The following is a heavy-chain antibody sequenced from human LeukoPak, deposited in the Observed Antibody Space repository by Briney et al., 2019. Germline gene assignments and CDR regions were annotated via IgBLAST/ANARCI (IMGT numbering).Heavy chain of an antibody. Sequence: SETLSLTSTVSGGSISSSSYYWGWIRHPPGKGLEWIGSISYSGSASYNPSLNSRVTISVDTSKNHFSLKVRFVIAADTAVYYCATSTGSSNLGYWGQGTLVTVSS. CDR2: ISYSGSA. CDR3: ATSTGSSNLGY. CDR1: GGSISSSSYY. V-gene: IGHV4-39*02. D-gene: IGHD6-13*01. J-gene: IGHJ4*02.